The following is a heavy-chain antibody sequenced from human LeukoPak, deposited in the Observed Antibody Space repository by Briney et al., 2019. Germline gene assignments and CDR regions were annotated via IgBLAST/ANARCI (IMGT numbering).Heavy chain of an antibody. Sequence: GGSLRLSCAVSGFTFSSYAMSWVRQAPGKGLEWVSGISGSGGNTYYADSVKGRFTISRDNSQNTLYLQMNSLRAEDTAVYYCARDLLLWFGELSGDSDYWGQGTLVTVSS. V-gene: IGHV3-23*01. CDR2: ISGSGGNT. CDR3: ARDLLLWFGELSGDSDY. D-gene: IGHD3-10*01. J-gene: IGHJ4*02. CDR1: GFTFSSYA.